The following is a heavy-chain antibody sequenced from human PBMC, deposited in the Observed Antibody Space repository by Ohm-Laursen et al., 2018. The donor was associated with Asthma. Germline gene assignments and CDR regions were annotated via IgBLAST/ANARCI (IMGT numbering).Heavy chain of an antibody. CDR3: ARGNLEGLL. V-gene: IGHV3-21*01. J-gene: IGHJ4*02. Sequence: SLRLSCAASGYSFSLYSIHWIRQAPGKGLQWVASISTASTFIYYADSVRGRFTTSRDNAKNLVYLQMDSLRVDDTAVYYCARGNLEGLLWGQGTLVTVSS. CDR1: GYSFSLYS. CDR2: ISTASTFI. D-gene: IGHD1-1*01.